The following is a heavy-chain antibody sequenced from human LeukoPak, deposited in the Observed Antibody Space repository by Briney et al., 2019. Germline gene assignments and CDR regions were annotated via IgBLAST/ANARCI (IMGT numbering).Heavy chain of an antibody. Sequence: QPGGSLRLSCAASGFTFSSYAMHWVRQAPGKGLEWVAVIWYDGSNKYYADSVKGRFTISRDNSKNTLYLQMNSLRAEDTAVYYCAKERMTTVFDYWGQGTLVTVSS. V-gene: IGHV3-33*06. J-gene: IGHJ4*02. CDR3: AKERMTTVFDY. D-gene: IGHD4-17*01. CDR2: IWYDGSNK. CDR1: GFTFSSYA.